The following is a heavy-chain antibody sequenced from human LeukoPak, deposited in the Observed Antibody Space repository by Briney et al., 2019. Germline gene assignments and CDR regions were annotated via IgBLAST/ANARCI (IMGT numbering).Heavy chain of an antibody. J-gene: IGHJ3*02. Sequence: GGSLRLSCAASAFTLHDYGMSWVRHAPGKGLEWVSGINWNSGSTVYADSVKGRFTISRDNGKNSLYLQMNSLRAEDTALYYCARAKDCSSITCPFDIWGQGTMVTVSS. CDR3: ARAKDCSSITCPFDI. D-gene: IGHD2-2*01. CDR1: AFTLHDYG. V-gene: IGHV3-20*04. CDR2: INWNSGST.